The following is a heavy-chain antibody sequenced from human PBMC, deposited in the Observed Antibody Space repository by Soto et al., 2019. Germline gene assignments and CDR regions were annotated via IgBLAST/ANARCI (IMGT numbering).Heavy chain of an antibody. V-gene: IGHV3-23*01. CDR2: ISGSGGST. D-gene: IGHD2-2*01. CDR3: AKDSHIVVVPAANFDY. CDR1: GFTFSSYA. J-gene: IGHJ4*02. Sequence: GSLRLSCAASGFTFSSYAMSWVRQAPGKGLEWVSAISGSGGSTYYADSVKGRFTISRDNSKNTLYLQMNSLRAEDTAVYYCAKDSHIVVVPAANFDYWGQGTLVTVSS.